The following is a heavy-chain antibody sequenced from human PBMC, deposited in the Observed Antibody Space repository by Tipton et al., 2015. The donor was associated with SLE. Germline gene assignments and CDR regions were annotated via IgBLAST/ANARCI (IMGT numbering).Heavy chain of an antibody. V-gene: IGHV4-59*01. J-gene: IGHJ4*02. CDR3: ARDGAGAVSGNYFDY. CDR2: IYYSGST. CDR1: GGPTSSYY. D-gene: IGHD6-19*01. Sequence: TLSLTCIVSGGPTSSYYWSWIRQPPGKGLEWIGYIYYSGSTNYNPSLKSRVTISVDTSKNQFSLKLSSVTAADTAVYYCARDGAGAVSGNYFDYWGQGILVTVSS.